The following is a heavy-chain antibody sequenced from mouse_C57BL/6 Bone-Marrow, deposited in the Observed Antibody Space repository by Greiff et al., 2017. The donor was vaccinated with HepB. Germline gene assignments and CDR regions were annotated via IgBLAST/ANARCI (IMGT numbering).Heavy chain of an antibody. CDR3: ARRDITTVVASYWYFDV. CDR1: GFTFLSYP. CDR2: ISGGGGNT. J-gene: IGHJ1*03. Sequence: EVMLLESGGGLVKPGGSLKLSFAASGFTFLSYPLSLFLPTPEKRLEWVATISGGGGNTYYPDSVKGRFTISRDNAKNTLYLQMSSLRSEDTALYYCARRDITTVVASYWYFDVWGTGTTVTVSS. D-gene: IGHD1-1*01. V-gene: IGHV5-9*01.